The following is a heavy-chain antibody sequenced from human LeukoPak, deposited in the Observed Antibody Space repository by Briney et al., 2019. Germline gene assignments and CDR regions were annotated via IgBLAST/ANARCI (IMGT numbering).Heavy chain of an antibody. J-gene: IGHJ4*02. V-gene: IGHV3-21*01. CDR2: ISSSSSYI. D-gene: IGHD3-16*01. CDR1: GFTFSSYS. Sequence: GGSLRLSCAASGFTFSSYSMNWVRQAPGKGLEWVSSISSSSSYIYYADSVKGRFTISRDNAKNSLYLQMNSLRAEDTAVYYCARESLIDDGGGLLGYWGQGTLVTVSS. CDR3: ARESLIDDGGGLLGY.